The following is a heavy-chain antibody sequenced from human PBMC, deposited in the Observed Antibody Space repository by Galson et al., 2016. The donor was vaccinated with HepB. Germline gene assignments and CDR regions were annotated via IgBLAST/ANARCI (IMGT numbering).Heavy chain of an antibody. V-gene: IGHV3-21*01. D-gene: IGHD6-13*01. CDR2: ISRSSRHI. CDR1: GFTFSSYN. Sequence: SLRLSCAASGFTFSSYNMNWVRQAPGKGLEWVSSISRSSRHIYYADSVKGRFTIPRDNAKNSLYLQMNSLRVEDTAVYFCARDREGTSWFSGDYDHYGMDVWGQGTTVTVS. CDR3: ARDREGTSWFSGDYDHYGMDV. J-gene: IGHJ6*02.